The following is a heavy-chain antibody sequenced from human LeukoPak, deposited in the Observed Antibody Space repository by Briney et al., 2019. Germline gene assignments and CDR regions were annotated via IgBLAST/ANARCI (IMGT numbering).Heavy chain of an antibody. CDR3: ARLLAAPYYINF. D-gene: IGHD6-25*01. Sequence: GESLKISCKGSGYSFTSYWIGWVRQMPGKGLEWLGIIYPRDSDTRYSPSFQGQVSISVDTSIDTAYLQWSSVKASDTAMYYCARLLAAPYYINFWGQGTLVTVAS. CDR2: IYPRDSDT. J-gene: IGHJ4*02. CDR1: GYSFTSYW. V-gene: IGHV5-51*01.